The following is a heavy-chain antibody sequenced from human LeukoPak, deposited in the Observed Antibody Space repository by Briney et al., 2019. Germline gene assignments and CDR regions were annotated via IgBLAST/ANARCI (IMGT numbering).Heavy chain of an antibody. CDR1: GYSISSGYY. CDR2: IYHSGTT. V-gene: IGHV4-38-2*02. D-gene: IGHD3-16*01. CDR3: ARVWAPGYYYYMDV. Sequence: SETLSLTCTVSGYSISSGYYWGWIRQPPGKGLEWIALIYHSGTTYYNPSLKSRVTISVDTSKNQFSLKLSSVTAADTAVYYCARVWAPGYYYYMDVWGKGTTVTVSS. J-gene: IGHJ6*03.